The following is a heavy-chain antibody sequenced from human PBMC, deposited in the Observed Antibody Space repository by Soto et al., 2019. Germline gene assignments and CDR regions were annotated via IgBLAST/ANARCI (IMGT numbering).Heavy chain of an antibody. CDR1: GFTFSSYA. Sequence: GGSLRLSCAASGFTFSSYAMSWVRQAPGKGLEWVSTISGSGANTYYVDSVKGRFTISRDNSKNALYLQMNNLRVEDTAVYYCAKRYYDILTAFDYWGQGTLVTVSS. J-gene: IGHJ4*02. V-gene: IGHV3-23*01. CDR3: AKRYYDILTAFDY. D-gene: IGHD3-9*01. CDR2: ISGSGANT.